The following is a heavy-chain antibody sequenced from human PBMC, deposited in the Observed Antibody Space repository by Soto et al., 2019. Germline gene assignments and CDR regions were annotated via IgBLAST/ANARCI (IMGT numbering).Heavy chain of an antibody. V-gene: IGHV1-18*01. CDR2: ISAYNGNT. J-gene: IGHJ6*01. D-gene: IGHD6-13*01. CDR3: ARERTTPYSSSWYPYYYYCGMDV. Sequence: ASVKVSCKASGYTFTSYGISWVRQAPGQGLEWRGWISAYNGNTNYAQKLQGRVTMTTDTSTSTAYTELRSMRYDDTAVYYCARERTTPYSSSWYPYYYYCGMDVWEQGTKVTVFS. CDR1: GYTFTSYG.